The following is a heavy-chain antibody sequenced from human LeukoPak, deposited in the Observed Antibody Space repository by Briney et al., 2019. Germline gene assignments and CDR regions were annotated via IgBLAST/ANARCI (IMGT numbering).Heavy chain of an antibody. J-gene: IGHJ4*02. Sequence: SETLSLTCTVSGYSISSGYYWGWIRQPPGKGLEWIGSIYHSGSTYYNPSLKSRVTISVDTSKNQFSLKLSSVTAADTAVYYCARDRGDYYDSSGYTPLYDWGQGTLVTVSS. V-gene: IGHV4-38-2*02. CDR2: IYHSGST. CDR1: GYSISSGYY. CDR3: ARDRGDYYDSSGYTPLYD. D-gene: IGHD3-22*01.